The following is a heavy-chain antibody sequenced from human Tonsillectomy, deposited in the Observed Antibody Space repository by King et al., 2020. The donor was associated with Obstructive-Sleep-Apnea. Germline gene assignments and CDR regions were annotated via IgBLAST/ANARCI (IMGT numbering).Heavy chain of an antibody. J-gene: IGHJ4*02. Sequence: VQLVESGGGLVQPGGSLRLSCEASEFTFSTYWMNWFRQAPGKGLEWVANIQEDGSVKYYVDSVKGLFTISRENADNSLYLEMNSLRAEDTAGYYCARDSGFGDYLFDYWGQGTLVTVSS. V-gene: IGHV3-7*03. CDR3: ARDSGFGDYLFDY. CDR2: IQEDGSVK. D-gene: IGHD4-17*01. CDR1: EFTFSTYW.